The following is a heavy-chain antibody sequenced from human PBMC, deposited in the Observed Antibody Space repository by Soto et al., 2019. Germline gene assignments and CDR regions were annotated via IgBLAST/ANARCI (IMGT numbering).Heavy chain of an antibody. CDR3: ARKGYCSCGSCYWSR. CDR2: IYHSGST. CDR1: GCSISSSNW. Sequence: QVQLQESGPGLVKPSGTLSLTCAVSGCSISSSNWWSWVRQPPGKGLEWIGEIYHSGSTNYNPSLYSRVTISVDQSKNQLSLTLSPVTAADTAVYYCARKGYCSCGSCYWSRWGQGSLVTVSS. D-gene: IGHD2-15*01. J-gene: IGHJ4*02. V-gene: IGHV4-4*02.